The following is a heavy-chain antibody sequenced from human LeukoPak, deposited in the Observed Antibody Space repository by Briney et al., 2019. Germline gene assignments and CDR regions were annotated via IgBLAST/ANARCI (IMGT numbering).Heavy chain of an antibody. V-gene: IGHV1-18*01. J-gene: IGHJ5*02. CDR3: ARDGGYSGYEDWVDP. Sequence: GASVTVSCKASGYTFTSYGISWVRQAPRQGPAWMGWISAYNGNTNYAQKLQGTVTMTTDTSTSTAYMELRSLRSDDTAVYYCARDGGYSGYEDWVDPWGQGTLVTVSS. CDR2: ISAYNGNT. D-gene: IGHD5-12*01. CDR1: GYTFTSYG.